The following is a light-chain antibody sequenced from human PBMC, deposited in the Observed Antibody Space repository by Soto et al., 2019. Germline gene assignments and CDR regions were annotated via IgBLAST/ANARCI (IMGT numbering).Light chain of an antibody. CDR1: QNIIKY. J-gene: IGKJ2*01. V-gene: IGKV1-39*01. CDR2: GAS. CDR3: QQTYTTPYT. Sequence: DIQMTQSPSSLSASVGDRVTITCRTSQNIIKYLNWYQQKPGKAPKFLIYGASTLQTGVPSRFSGGGSGTDFTRTISSLQPEDFATYYCQQTYTTPYTFGQGTNLDIK.